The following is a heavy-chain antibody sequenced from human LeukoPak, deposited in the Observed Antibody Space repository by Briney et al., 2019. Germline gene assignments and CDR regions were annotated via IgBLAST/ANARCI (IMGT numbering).Heavy chain of an antibody. CDR2: INAGNGNT. V-gene: IGHV1-3*01. Sequence: GASVKVSCKASGYTFTGYAMHWVRQAPGQRLEWMGWINAGNGNTKYSQKFQGRVTITRDTSASTAYMELSSLRSEDTAVYYCARGLEDPHYSNYYGFDPWGQGTLVTVSS. J-gene: IGHJ5*02. D-gene: IGHD4-11*01. CDR3: ARGLEDPHYSNYYGFDP. CDR1: GYTFTGYA.